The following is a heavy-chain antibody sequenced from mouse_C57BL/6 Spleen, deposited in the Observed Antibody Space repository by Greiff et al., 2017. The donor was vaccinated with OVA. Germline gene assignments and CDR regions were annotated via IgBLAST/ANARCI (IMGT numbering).Heavy chain of an antibody. D-gene: IGHD2-5*01. CDR1: GFSLTSYG. CDR3: AKVVTTPTVWYFDV. CDR2: IWGDGST. J-gene: IGHJ1*03. Sequence: VKVVESGPGLVAPSQSLSITCTVSGFSLTSYGVSWVRQPPGKGLEWLGVIWGDGSTNYHSALISRLSISKDNSKSQVFLKLNSLQTDDTATYYCAKVVTTPTVWYFDVWGTGTTVTVSS. V-gene: IGHV2-3*01.